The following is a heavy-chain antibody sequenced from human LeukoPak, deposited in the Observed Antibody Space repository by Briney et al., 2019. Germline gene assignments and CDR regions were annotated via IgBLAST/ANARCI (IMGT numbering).Heavy chain of an antibody. J-gene: IGHJ2*01. D-gene: IGHD6-19*01. CDR2: IYYSGST. V-gene: IGHV4-39*07. Sequence: PSETLSLTCTVSGDSISSSSYHWGWIRQPPGKGLEWIGSIYYSGSTYYNPSLKSRVTISVDTSKNQFSLKLSSVTAADTAVYFCARDRGLPVAVWYFDLWVRGTLVTVSS. CDR1: GDSISSSSYH. CDR3: ARDRGLPVAVWYFDL.